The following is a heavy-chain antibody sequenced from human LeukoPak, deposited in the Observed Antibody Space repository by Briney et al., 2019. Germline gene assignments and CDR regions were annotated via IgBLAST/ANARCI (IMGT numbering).Heavy chain of an antibody. CDR3: AKDMFLSSATTGYFQH. J-gene: IGHJ1*01. CDR2: ISGSGGST. V-gene: IGHV3-23*01. D-gene: IGHD2-2*01. CDR1: GFTFSSYA. Sequence: GGSLRLSCAASGFTFSSYAMSWVRQAPGKGLEWVSAISGSGGSTYYADSVKGRFTISRDNSKNTLYLQMNSLRAEDTALYYCAKDMFLSSATTGYFQHWGQGTLVTVSS.